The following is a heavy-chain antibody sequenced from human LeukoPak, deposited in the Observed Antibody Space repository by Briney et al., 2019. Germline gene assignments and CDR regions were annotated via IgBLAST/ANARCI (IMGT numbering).Heavy chain of an antibody. CDR3: ARDRPYYYYCYGMDV. Sequence: PGGALRLSLAGSGFILIWYWMSWVRPAAGKGVAGVANIKQDGSEKYYVDSVKGRFTITRDNAKNLLYLQMNSLRAEDRAVYCCARDRPYYYYCYGMDVWGKGTTVTVSS. V-gene: IGHV3-7*03. CDR2: IKQDGSEK. J-gene: IGHJ6*04. CDR1: GFILIWYW.